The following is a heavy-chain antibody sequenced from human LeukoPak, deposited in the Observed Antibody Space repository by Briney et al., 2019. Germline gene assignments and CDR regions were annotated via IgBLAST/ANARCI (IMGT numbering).Heavy chain of an antibody. CDR3: ARAKAAAGIDYFDY. V-gene: IGHV4-34*01. CDR1: GGSFSGYY. D-gene: IGHD6-13*01. CDR2: INHSGST. Sequence: SETLSLTCAVYGGSFSGYYWSWIRQPPGKGLEWIGEINHSGSTNYNPSLKSRVTISVDTSKNQFSLKLRSVTAADTAVYYCARAKAAAGIDYFDYWGQGTLVTVSS. J-gene: IGHJ4*02.